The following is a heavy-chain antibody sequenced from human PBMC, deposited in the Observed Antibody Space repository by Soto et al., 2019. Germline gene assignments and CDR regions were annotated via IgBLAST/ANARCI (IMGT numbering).Heavy chain of an antibody. CDR2: IYYSGST. D-gene: IGHD5-18*01. J-gene: IGHJ4*02. CDR1: GGCISSWEYY. V-gene: IGHV4-30-4*01. CDR3: ASNSYGYTFYGY. Sequence: SETLSLTCTVSGGCISSWEYYCCWIRQPPGKGLEWIGYIYYSGSTYYNPSLKSRVTISVDTSKNQFSLKLSSVTAAEVAVYYCASNSYGYTFYGYWGQRNLVTVSS.